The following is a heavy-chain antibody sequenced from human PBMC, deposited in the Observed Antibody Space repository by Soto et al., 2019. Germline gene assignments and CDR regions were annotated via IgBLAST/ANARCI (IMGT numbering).Heavy chain of an antibody. CDR3: ARGETRRGHYCSSTSCHLRRDDY. D-gene: IGHD2-2*01. CDR1: GYTFTSYA. CDR2: INAGNGNT. V-gene: IGHV1-3*01. J-gene: IGHJ4*02. Sequence: GASVKVSCKASGYTFTSYAMHWVRQAPGQRLEWMGWINAGNGNTKYSQKFQGRVTITRDTSASTAYMELSSLRSEDTAVYYCARGETRRGHYCSSTSCHLRRDDYWGQGTLVTVSS.